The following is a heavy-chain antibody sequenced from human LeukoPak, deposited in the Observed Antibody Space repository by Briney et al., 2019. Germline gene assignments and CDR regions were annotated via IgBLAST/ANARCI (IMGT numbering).Heavy chain of an antibody. CDR3: VRDGDAYNFDF. CDR1: GFTLSLAW. Sequence: GGSLRLSCATSGFTLSLAWMHWVRQAPGKGLEWVPRIKYDGSYTNYADSVKGRFTISRDNARNMLSLHMISLRAEDTAVYFCVRDGDAYNFDFWGQGVLVTVSS. CDR2: IKYDGSYT. D-gene: IGHD5-24*01. J-gene: IGHJ4*02. V-gene: IGHV3-74*01.